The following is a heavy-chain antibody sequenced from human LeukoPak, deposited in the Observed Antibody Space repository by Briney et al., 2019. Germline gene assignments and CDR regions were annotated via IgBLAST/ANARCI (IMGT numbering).Heavy chain of an antibody. V-gene: IGHV3-7*01. CDR1: GFTFSTSW. CDR3: ARDRGYSSFDY. J-gene: IGHJ4*02. D-gene: IGHD6-19*01. CDR2: IKPDGSEK. Sequence: GGSLRLSCAASGFTFSTSWMNWVRQAPGKGLEWVASIKPDGSEKYSVDSVKGRFTISRDNAKNSLYLQTNSLSAEDTAVYDCARDRGYSSFDYWGQGTLVTVSS.